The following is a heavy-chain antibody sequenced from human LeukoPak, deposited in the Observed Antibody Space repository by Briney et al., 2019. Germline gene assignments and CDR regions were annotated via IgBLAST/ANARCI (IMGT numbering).Heavy chain of an antibody. CDR3: ARDPYGGSLYYYYGMDV. Sequence: GGSLRLSCAASGFTFSSYVMHWVRQAPGKGLEWVAVISYDGSNKYYADSVKGRFTISRDNSKNTLYLQMNSLRAEDTAVYYCARDPYGGSLYYYYGMDVWGQGTTVTVSS. J-gene: IGHJ6*02. V-gene: IGHV3-30-3*01. CDR2: ISYDGSNK. D-gene: IGHD4-23*01. CDR1: GFTFSSYV.